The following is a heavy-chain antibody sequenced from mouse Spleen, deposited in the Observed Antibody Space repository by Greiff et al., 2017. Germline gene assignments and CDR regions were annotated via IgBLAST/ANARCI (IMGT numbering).Heavy chain of an antibody. CDR1: GYAFSSYW. CDR3: ARGSNYAWFAY. CDR2: IYPGDGDT. J-gene: IGHJ3*01. D-gene: IGHD2-5*01. Sequence: VKLVESGAELVKPGASVKISCKASGYAFSSYWMNWVKQRPGKGLEWIGQIYPGDGDTNYNGKFKGKATLTADKSSSTAYMQLSSLTSEDSAVYFCARGSNYAWFAYWGQGTLVTVSA. V-gene: IGHV1-80*01.